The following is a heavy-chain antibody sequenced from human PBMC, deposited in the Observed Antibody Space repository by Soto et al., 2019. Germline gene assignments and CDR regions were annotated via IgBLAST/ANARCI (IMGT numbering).Heavy chain of an antibody. D-gene: IGHD5-12*01. J-gene: IGHJ6*02. V-gene: IGHV3-7*03. CDR1: GCTFSMYW. Sequence: SLRLSCAASGCTFSMYWMTWVRQAPGKGLEWVANIREDGSDQYYVDSVKVRFTISRDNAKTSLYLQMSSLRAEDTAVYYCARIRGLRGTYFYGIDVWGQGTTVTVSS. CDR2: IREDGSDQ. CDR3: ARIRGLRGTYFYGIDV.